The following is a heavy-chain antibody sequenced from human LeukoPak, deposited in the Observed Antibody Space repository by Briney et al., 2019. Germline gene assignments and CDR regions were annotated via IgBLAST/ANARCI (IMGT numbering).Heavy chain of an antibody. D-gene: IGHD3-9*01. CDR3: ASNLSPYYDILTGTDAFDI. J-gene: IGHJ3*02. Sequence: PGGSLRLSCAASGFTFSSYEMNWVRQAPGKGLEWVSYISTGGSTIYYADSVKGRFTISRDNAKNSLYLQMNSLRAEDTAVYYCASNLSPYYDILTGTDAFDIWGQGTMVTVSS. CDR2: ISTGGSTI. CDR1: GFTFSSYE. V-gene: IGHV3-48*03.